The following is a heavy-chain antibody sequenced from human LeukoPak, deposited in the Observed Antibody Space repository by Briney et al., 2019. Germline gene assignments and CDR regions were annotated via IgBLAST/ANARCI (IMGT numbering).Heavy chain of an antibody. Sequence: SETLSLTCAVSGYSISSGYYWGWIRQPPGKGLEWIGSINYSGSTYYNPSLKSRVTISVDTSKNQFSLKLSSVTAADTAVYYCARLDYYDSSGYLDYWGQGTLVTVSS. V-gene: IGHV4-38-2*01. D-gene: IGHD3-22*01. CDR3: ARLDYYDSSGYLDY. CDR1: GYSISSGYY. CDR2: INYSGST. J-gene: IGHJ4*02.